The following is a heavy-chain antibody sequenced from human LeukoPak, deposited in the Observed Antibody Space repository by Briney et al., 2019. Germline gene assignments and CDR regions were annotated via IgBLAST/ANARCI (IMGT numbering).Heavy chain of an antibody. V-gene: IGHV4-39*01. Sequence: PSETLSLTCSVSGAIINREGFNWDWIRQPPGKGLEYIGSVFYNGNTYYNPSLESRVTISVDTSKNQFSLKLYSVTAADTAVYYCTRRPKEPGFWSGYVDSWGQGTLVTVSS. J-gene: IGHJ4*02. D-gene: IGHD3-3*01. CDR2: VFYNGNT. CDR1: GAIINREGFN. CDR3: TRRPKEPGFWSGYVDS.